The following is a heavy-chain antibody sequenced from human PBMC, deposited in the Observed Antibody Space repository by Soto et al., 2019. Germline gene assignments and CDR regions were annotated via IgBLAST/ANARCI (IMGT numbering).Heavy chain of an antibody. CDR3: VRWHTSNFDSLPFTGFDY. CDR2: ISGGGLT. Sequence: GGSLRLSCVASGFTFTDSVMAWVRQAPGKGLEWVSAISGGGLTRYAYPMTGRFSVSRDNSKNTLYLQMSSLRAEDTATYYCVRWHTSNFDSLPFTGFDYWGQGTQVTVSS. V-gene: IGHV3-23*01. J-gene: IGHJ4*02. CDR1: GFTFTDSV. D-gene: IGHD3-22*01.